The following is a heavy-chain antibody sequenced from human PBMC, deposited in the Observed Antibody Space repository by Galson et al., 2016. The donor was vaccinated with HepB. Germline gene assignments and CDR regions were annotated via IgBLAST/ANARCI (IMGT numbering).Heavy chain of an antibody. J-gene: IGHJ4*02. CDR2: ISSSGSSI. CDR1: GFTFSDYY. V-gene: IGHV3-11*01. CDR3: ARDPLALVVQSGIT. Sequence: SLRLSCAASGFTFSDYYMSWIRQAPGKGLEWISYISSSGSSIDYADSVKGRFTISRDNAKDSLYLQMNSLRADDTAMYYCARDPLALVVQSGITWGQGTLVSVSS. D-gene: IGHD3-10*01.